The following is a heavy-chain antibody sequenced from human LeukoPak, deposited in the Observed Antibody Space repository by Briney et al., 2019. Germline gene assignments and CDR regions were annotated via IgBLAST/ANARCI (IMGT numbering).Heavy chain of an antibody. Sequence: GGSLRLSCAASGFTFSSYSMNWVRQAPGKGLEWVSAISSSSSYIYYADSVKGRFTISRDNAKNSLYLQMNSLRAEDTAVYYCARDRLYYYDSSGYLGTFDYWGQGTLVTVSS. CDR2: ISSSSSYI. CDR3: ARDRLYYYDSSGYLGTFDY. D-gene: IGHD3-22*01. V-gene: IGHV3-21*01. CDR1: GFTFSSYS. J-gene: IGHJ4*02.